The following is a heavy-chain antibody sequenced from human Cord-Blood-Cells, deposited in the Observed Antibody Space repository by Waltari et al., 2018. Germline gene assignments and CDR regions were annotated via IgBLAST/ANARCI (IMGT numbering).Heavy chain of an antibody. CDR3: ARVKPKDAVDI. CDR1: GYTFTRYE. V-gene: IGHV1-8*01. CDR2: INLNSGNT. Sequence: QVQLVQSGAEVKKPGASVKVSFKASGYTFTRYERNWVRQATGQGLECMGCINLNSGNTGYSQKFQGRVTMTGNTSISTAYMDLSSLRSEDTAVYYCARVKPKDAVDIWGQGTIVTVSS. J-gene: IGHJ3*02.